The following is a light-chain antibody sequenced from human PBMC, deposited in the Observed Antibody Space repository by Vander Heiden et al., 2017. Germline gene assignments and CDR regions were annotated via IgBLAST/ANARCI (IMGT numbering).Light chain of an antibody. CDR1: NIGSKS. J-gene: IGLJ1*01. CDR3: QVSDSSSDHFV. V-gene: IGLV3-21*03. Sequence: SYVLTPPPPASVAPAKPAGITCGGNNIGSKSLHWYQQKPGQAPVLVVYDDSGRPSGIPERFSCSNSGNTATLTTSRVEAGEEADDYCQVSDSSSDHFVFGTGTKVTVL. CDR2: DDS.